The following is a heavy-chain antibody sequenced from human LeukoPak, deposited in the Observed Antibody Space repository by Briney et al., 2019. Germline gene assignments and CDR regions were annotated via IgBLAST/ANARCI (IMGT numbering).Heavy chain of an antibody. Sequence: GGSLRLSCAAPGLTFSSYSMNWVRQAPGKGLEWVSYISSSSSAIYYADSVKGRFTISRDNAKNSLYLQMNSLRAEDTAVYYCAKDHIRLYDSSGYYSVELGMDVWGQGTTVTVSS. CDR1: GLTFSSYS. CDR3: AKDHIRLYDSSGYYSVELGMDV. V-gene: IGHV3-48*01. D-gene: IGHD3-22*01. CDR2: ISSSSSAI. J-gene: IGHJ6*02.